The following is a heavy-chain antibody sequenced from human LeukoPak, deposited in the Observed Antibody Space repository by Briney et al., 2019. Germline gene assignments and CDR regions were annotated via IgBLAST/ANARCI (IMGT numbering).Heavy chain of an antibody. CDR2: INHSGST. J-gene: IGHJ3*02. CDR3: ARSRPMITFGGVIVPKRPDAFDI. CDR1: GGSFSGYY. Sequence: SETLSLTCAVYGGSFSGYYWSWIRQPPGKGLEWIGEINHSGSTNYNPSLKSRVTISVDTSKNQFSLKLSSVTAADTAVYYCARSRPMITFGGVIVPKRPDAFDIWGQGTMVTVSS. V-gene: IGHV4-34*01. D-gene: IGHD3-16*02.